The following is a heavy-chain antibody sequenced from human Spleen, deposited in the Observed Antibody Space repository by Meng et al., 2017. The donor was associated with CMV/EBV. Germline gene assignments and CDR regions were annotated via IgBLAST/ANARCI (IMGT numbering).Heavy chain of an antibody. CDR2: INPNNGAT. J-gene: IGHJ5*02. CDR3: ARGSLQLSPPLNWFDP. Sequence: ASVKVSCKASGYTFIGYYKQWVRQAPGQGLEWMGWINPNNGATKAALRFQGRVSMTRDTSISTAYMELNSLRSNDTAVYYCARGSLQLSPPLNWFDPWCQGTLVTVSS. V-gene: IGHV1-2*02. D-gene: IGHD5-18*01. CDR1: GYTFIGYY.